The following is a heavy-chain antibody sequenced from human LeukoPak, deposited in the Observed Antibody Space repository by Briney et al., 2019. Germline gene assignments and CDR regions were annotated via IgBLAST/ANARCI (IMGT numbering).Heavy chain of an antibody. CDR3: ARDRALIQLWLPNYYYYGMDV. CDR2: INTNTGNP. D-gene: IGHD5-18*01. CDR1: GYTFTSYA. V-gene: IGHV7-4-1*02. Sequence: GASVKVSCKASGYTFTSYAMNWVRQAPGQGLEWMGWINTNTGNPTYAQGFTGRFVFSLDTSVSTAYLQISSLKAEDTAVYYCARDRALIQLWLPNYYYYGMDVWGQGTTVTVSS. J-gene: IGHJ6*02.